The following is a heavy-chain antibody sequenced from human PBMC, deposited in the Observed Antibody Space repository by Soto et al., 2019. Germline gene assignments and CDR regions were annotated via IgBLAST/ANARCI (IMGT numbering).Heavy chain of an antibody. J-gene: IGHJ4*02. CDR2: IYYSGST. V-gene: IGHV4-59*01. CDR1: GGSISSYY. CDR3: ARVQLSVPAAIGIPYYFDY. D-gene: IGHD2-2*01. Sequence: PSETLSLTCTVSGGSISSYYWSWIRQPPGKGLEWIGYIYYSGSTNYNPSLKSRVTISVDTSKNQFSLKLSSVTAADTAVYYCARVQLSVPAAIGIPYYFDYWGQGTLVTVSS.